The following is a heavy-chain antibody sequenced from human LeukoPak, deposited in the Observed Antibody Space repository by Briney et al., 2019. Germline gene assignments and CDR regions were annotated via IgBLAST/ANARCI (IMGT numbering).Heavy chain of an antibody. CDR1: GGSISSSSYY. J-gene: IGHJ4*02. D-gene: IGHD6-6*01. V-gene: IGHV4-39*07. CDR3: ARARIAARPFLDY. CDR2: IYYTGST. Sequence: SATLSLTCTVSGGSISSSSYYWAWIRQPPGKGLEWIGSIYYTGSTYYNPSLKSRVTISVDTSKNQFSLRLSSVTAADTAVYYCARARIAARPFLDYWGQGTLVTVSS.